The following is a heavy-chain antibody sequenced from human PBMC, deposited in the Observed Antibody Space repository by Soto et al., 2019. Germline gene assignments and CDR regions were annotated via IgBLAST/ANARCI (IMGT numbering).Heavy chain of an antibody. V-gene: IGHV4-30-2*01. CDR3: ARVPGP. Sequence: SETLSLTCAVSGGSISSGGYSWSWIRQPPGKGLEWIGYIYHSGSTYYNPSLKSRVTISVDRSKNQYSLKLRSVTAADTAVYYCARVPGPWGQGTLVTVSS. D-gene: IGHD7-27*01. CDR2: IYHSGST. J-gene: IGHJ5*02. CDR1: GGSISSGGYS.